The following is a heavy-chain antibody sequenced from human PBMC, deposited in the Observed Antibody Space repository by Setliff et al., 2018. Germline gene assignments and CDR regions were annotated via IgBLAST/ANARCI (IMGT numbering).Heavy chain of an antibody. CDR2: IRTKANSYAT. CDR1: GFTFSDST. J-gene: IGHJ3*01. V-gene: IGHV3-73*01. Sequence: PGESLKISCAASGFTFSDSTMHWVRLASGKGLEWVGRIRTKANSYATAYATSVQDRFTISRHDSESTTYLQMNGLKTEDTAVYYCVRHMTYYDFWRGYYSTSDAFHVWGQGTMVTVSS. D-gene: IGHD3-3*01. CDR3: VRHMTYYDFWRGYYSTSDAFHV.